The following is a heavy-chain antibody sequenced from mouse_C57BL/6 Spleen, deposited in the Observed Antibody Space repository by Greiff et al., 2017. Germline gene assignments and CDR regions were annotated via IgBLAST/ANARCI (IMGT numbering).Heavy chain of an antibody. Sequence: QVQLQQSGPELVKPGASVKISSKASGYAFSSSWMNWVKQRPGKGLEWIGRIYPGDGDTNYNGKFKGKATLTADKSSSTAYMQLSSLTSEDSAVYFCARWGLTTVVASYYYAMDYWGQGTSVTVSS. CDR2: IYPGDGDT. CDR1: GYAFSSSW. D-gene: IGHD1-1*01. J-gene: IGHJ4*01. CDR3: ARWGLTTVVASYYYAMDY. V-gene: IGHV1-82*01.